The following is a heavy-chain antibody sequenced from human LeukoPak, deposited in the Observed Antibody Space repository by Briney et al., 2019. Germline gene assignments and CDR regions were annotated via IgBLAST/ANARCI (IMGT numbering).Heavy chain of an antibody. Sequence: ASVKVSCKASGYTFTSYGISWVRQAPGQGLEWMGWISAYNGNTNYAQKLQGRVTMTTDTSTSTAYMELRSLRSDDTAVYYCARGYCSSTSCYDRIIDYWGQGTLVTVSS. J-gene: IGHJ4*02. V-gene: IGHV1-18*01. CDR1: GYTFTSYG. D-gene: IGHD2-2*01. CDR3: ARGYCSSTSCYDRIIDY. CDR2: ISAYNGNT.